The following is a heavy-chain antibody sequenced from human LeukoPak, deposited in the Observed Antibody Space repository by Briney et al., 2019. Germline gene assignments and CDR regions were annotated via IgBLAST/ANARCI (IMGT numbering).Heavy chain of an antibody. D-gene: IGHD3-10*01. CDR2: INWNSGTL. V-gene: IGHV3-9*01. J-gene: IGHJ2*01. CDR1: GFIFDDYA. Sequence: PGGSLRLSYAASGFIFDDYAMHWVPQAPGKGLEWVSTINWNSGTLAYADSVKGRFTISRDNAKNSLYLQMNSLRTEDTALYYCARGLGGDQGYFDLWGRGTLATVSS. CDR3: ARGLGGDQGYFDL.